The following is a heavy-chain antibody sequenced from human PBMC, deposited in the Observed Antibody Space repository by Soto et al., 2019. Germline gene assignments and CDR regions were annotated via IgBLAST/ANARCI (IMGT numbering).Heavy chain of an antibody. V-gene: IGHV1-3*01. J-gene: IGHJ6*02. CDR2: INGGNGNT. Sequence: ASVKVSCKANGYTFRNYAMHWVRQAPGQGLEWMGWINGGNGNTKYSQKFQGRVTITRDTSASTAYMELSSLRSEDTAVNYCARDGPIYDILSARYFYGMDVWGQGTTVIVSS. CDR1: GYTFRNYA. CDR3: ARDGPIYDILSARYFYGMDV. D-gene: IGHD3-9*01.